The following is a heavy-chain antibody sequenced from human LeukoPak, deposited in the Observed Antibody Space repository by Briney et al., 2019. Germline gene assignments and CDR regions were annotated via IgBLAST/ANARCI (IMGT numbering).Heavy chain of an antibody. CDR1: GFTFSSYN. CDR3: ARDSGDGSGTYYPYGMDV. Sequence: PGGSLRLSCAASGFTFSSYNMNWVRQAPGKGLEWVSSISRSSIYIYYADSVKGRFTISRDNAENSLSLQMNSLRAEDTAAYYCARDSGDGSGTYYPYGMDVWGQGTTVTVSS. V-gene: IGHV3-21*01. CDR2: ISRSSIYI. J-gene: IGHJ6*02. D-gene: IGHD3-10*01.